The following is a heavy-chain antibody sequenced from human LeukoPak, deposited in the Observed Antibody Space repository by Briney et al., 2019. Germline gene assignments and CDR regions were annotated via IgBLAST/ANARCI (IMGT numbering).Heavy chain of an antibody. CDR3: ARHVRYCSGGSCYGPDYFDY. CDR1: GGSISSGGYY. Sequence: PSQTLSLTCTVSGGSISSGGYYWSWIRQPPGKGLVWIGSIYYSGTTYYNPSFKSRVTISVDTSKDQVSLRLSSVTAADTAVYYCARHVRYCSGGSCYGPDYFDYWGQGTLVTVSS. D-gene: IGHD2-15*01. V-gene: IGHV4-39*01. CDR2: IYYSGTT. J-gene: IGHJ4*02.